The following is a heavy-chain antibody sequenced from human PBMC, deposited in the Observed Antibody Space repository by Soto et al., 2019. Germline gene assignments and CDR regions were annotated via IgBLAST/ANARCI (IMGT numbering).Heavy chain of an antibody. J-gene: IGHJ4*02. CDR1: GGSISSYY. D-gene: IGHD5-18*01. CDR2: IYYSGST. CDR3: ARVRGYSYGYGSFDY. Sequence: SETLSLTCTVSGGSISSYYWSWIRQPPGKGLEWIGYIYYSGSTNYNPSQKRRVTISVDTSKKKFSQKLNSVTAANTAVYYCARVRGYSYGYGSFDYWGQGTLVTVS. V-gene: IGHV4-59*01.